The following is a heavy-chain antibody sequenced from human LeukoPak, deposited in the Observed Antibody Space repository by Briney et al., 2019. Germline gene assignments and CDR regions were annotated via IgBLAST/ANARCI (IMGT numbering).Heavy chain of an antibody. Sequence: ASVTVSCKASGYTFTGYYMHWVRRARGQGLEGMRWLNPNSGGTNYAQKFQGRDTMTRDTSISTAYMELSRLRSDDTAVYYCARGRIAAAGTGRYGMDVWGQGTTVTVSS. V-gene: IGHV1-2*02. CDR1: GYTFTGYY. J-gene: IGHJ6*02. CDR2: LNPNSGGT. D-gene: IGHD6-13*01. CDR3: ARGRIAAAGTGRYGMDV.